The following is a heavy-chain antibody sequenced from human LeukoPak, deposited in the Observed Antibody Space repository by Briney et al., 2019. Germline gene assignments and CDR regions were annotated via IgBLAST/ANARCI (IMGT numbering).Heavy chain of an antibody. D-gene: IGHD6-13*01. Sequence: SETLSLTCTVSGGSISSGGYYWSWIRQPPGKGLEWIGYIYHSGSTYYNPSLKSRVTISVDRSKNQFSLKLSSVTAAGTAVYYCARPVQNKIAAAGADGDWYFDLWGRGTLVTVSS. CDR3: ARPVQNKIAAAGADGDWYFDL. J-gene: IGHJ2*01. CDR1: GGSISSGGYY. V-gene: IGHV4-30-2*01. CDR2: IYHSGST.